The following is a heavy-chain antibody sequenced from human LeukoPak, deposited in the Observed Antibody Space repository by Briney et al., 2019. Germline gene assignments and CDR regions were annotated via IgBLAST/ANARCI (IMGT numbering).Heavy chain of an antibody. D-gene: IGHD6-13*01. J-gene: IGHJ1*01. CDR1: GDSITTYY. CDR2: INYIGST. Sequence: AETLSLTCTVSGDSITTYYWSWIRQPPGKGLEWIGYINYIGSTNYNPSLKNRVSISADISKTQFTLRLRSVTAADTAVYFCARGVKAAASSWGAGTLVAVSA. V-gene: IGHV4-59*01. CDR3: ARGVKAAASS.